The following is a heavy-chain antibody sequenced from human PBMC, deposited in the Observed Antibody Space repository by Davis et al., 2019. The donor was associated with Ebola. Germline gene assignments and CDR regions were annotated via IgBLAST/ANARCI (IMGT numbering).Heavy chain of an antibody. V-gene: IGHV3-23*01. J-gene: IGHJ3*02. CDR1: GFTFSNYA. D-gene: IGHD3-10*01. CDR3: AKDFIGVLPDAFDI. CDR2: LSVSGADT. Sequence: ESLKISCAASGFTFSNYAMTWVRQAPGGGLELVSALSVSGADTDYADSVKGRCTIFRDKSKNTLYLQIDSLRAEDTALYFCAKDFIGVLPDAFDIWGQGTVVTVSS.